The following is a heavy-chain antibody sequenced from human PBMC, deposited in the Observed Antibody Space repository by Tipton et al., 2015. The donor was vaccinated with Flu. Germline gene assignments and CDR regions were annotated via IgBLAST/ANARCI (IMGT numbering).Heavy chain of an antibody. Sequence: SLRLSCAASGFTVSNNYMSWVRQTPGKGLEWVALIYSGGTTYYTDSVKGRFTISRDSPKNTLYLQMTSLRPEDAAVYYCARGGYPGGFDLWGQGTVVTVSS. CDR3: ARGGYPGGFDL. V-gene: IGHV3-66*02. CDR1: GFTVSNNY. J-gene: IGHJ3*01. D-gene: IGHD3-16*01. CDR2: IYSGGTT.